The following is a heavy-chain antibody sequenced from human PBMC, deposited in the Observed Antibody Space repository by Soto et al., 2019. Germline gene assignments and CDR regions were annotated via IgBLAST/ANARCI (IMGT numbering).Heavy chain of an antibody. D-gene: IGHD2-15*01. Sequence: EVQLEESGGGLVQPGGSLRVSCAASGFTFSKFWMHWVRQAPGMGLVWVSRINSDGGDANYADSVKGRFTISRDNAKNTLYLQMNSLRAEDTAVYYCARAGGSCSGGSCTHRSFYGRDVGGQGTTVPVSS. V-gene: IGHV3-74*01. CDR3: ARAGGSCSGGSCTHRSFYGRDV. CDR1: GFTFSKFW. J-gene: IGHJ6*02. CDR2: INSDGGDA.